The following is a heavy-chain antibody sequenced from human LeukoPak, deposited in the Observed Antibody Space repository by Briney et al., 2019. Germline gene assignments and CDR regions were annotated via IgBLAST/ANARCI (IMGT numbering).Heavy chain of an antibody. V-gene: IGHV1-69*05. CDR3: ARGLSVQLWLAH. CDR1: GGTFSSYA. Sequence: ASVKVSCKASGGTFSSYAISWVRRAPGQGLEWMGGIIPIFGTANYAQKFQGRVTITTDESTNTAYMELSSLRSEDTAVYYCARGLSVQLWLAHWGQGTRVTVSA. CDR2: IIPIFGTA. D-gene: IGHD5-18*01. J-gene: IGHJ5*02.